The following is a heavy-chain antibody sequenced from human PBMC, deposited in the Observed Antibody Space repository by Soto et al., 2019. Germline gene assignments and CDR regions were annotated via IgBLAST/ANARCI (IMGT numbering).Heavy chain of an antibody. V-gene: IGHV1-2*04. CDR1: GYTFTGYY. D-gene: IGHD2-15*01. CDR2: INPNSGGT. CDR3: ARDRCSGGSCYLDY. Sequence: QVQLVQSGAEVKKPGASVKVSCKASGYTFTGYYMHWVRQAPGQGLEWMGWINPNSGGTDYEQKFQGWFTMTRDTSISTAYMELSRLRSDDTAVYYCARDRCSGGSCYLDYWGQGTLVTVSS. J-gene: IGHJ4*02.